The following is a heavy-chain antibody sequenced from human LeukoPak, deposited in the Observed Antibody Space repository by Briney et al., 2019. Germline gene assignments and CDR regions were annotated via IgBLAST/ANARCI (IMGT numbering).Heavy chain of an antibody. J-gene: IGHJ6*02. CDR1: GFTFSSYD. D-gene: IGHD1-26*01. Sequence: GGSLRLSCAASGFTFSSYDMHWVRQATGKGLEWVSAIGTAGDTYYPGSVKGRFTISRENAKNSLYLQMNSLRAGDTAVYYCARWMILGGIGGMDVWGQGTTVTASS. CDR2: IGTAGDT. CDR3: ARWMILGGIGGMDV. V-gene: IGHV3-13*01.